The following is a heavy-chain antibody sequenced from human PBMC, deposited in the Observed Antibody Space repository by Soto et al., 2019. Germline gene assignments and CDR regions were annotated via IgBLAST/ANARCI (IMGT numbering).Heavy chain of an antibody. CDR3: ARGFCSGGNCYNGLDV. CDR1: GFTFSIFT. Sequence: PGGSLRLSCAASGFTFSIFTLHWVRQAPGKGLEWVSSVNHDNAYIYYADSVRGRFTISRDNAKNSLSLQMNSLRADDTAVYYCARGFCSGGNCYNGLDVWGQGTTVTVSS. V-gene: IGHV3-21*01. D-gene: IGHD2-15*01. CDR2: VNHDNAYI. J-gene: IGHJ6*02.